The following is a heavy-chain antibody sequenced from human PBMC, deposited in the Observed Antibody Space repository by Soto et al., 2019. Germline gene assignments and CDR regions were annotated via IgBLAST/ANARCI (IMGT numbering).Heavy chain of an antibody. D-gene: IGHD3-22*01. J-gene: IGHJ4*02. CDR2: INPSGGST. CDR3: ARVEWDAYYDSSGPPWHYFDY. V-gene: IGHV1-46*01. Sequence: ASVKVCCKASGYTFTRYYMHWVRQAPGQGLEWMGIINPSGGSTSYAQKFQGRVTMTRDTSTSTVYMELSSLRSEDTAVYYCARVEWDAYYDSSGPPWHYFDYWGQGTLVTVSS. CDR1: GYTFTRYY.